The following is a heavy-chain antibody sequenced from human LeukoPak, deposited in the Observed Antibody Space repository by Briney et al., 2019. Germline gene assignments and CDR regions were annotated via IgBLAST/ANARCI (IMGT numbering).Heavy chain of an antibody. J-gene: IGHJ4*02. D-gene: IGHD2-2*01. CDR3: AKDLEDIVVVPAAIFPHYYFDY. CDR2: ISGSGGST. V-gene: IGHV3-23*01. Sequence: RGSLRLSCAASGFTFSSYAMSWVRQAPGKGLEWVSAISGSGGSTYYADSVKGRFTISRDNSKNTLYLQMNSLRAEDTAVYYCAKDLEDIVVVPAAIFPHYYFDYWGQGTLVTVSS. CDR1: GFTFSSYA.